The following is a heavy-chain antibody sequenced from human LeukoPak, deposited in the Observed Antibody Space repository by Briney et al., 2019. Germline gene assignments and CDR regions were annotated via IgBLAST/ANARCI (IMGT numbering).Heavy chain of an antibody. V-gene: IGHV1-46*01. CDR1: GYTFTSYY. CDR2: INPSGGST. CDR3: AKDNSGKHIVVVTATKYNWFDP. J-gene: IGHJ5*02. D-gene: IGHD2-21*02. Sequence: ASVKVSCKASGYTFTSYYMHWVRQAPGQGLERMGIINPSGGSTSYAQKFQGRVTMTRDTSTSTVYMELSSLRSEDTAVYYCAKDNSGKHIVVVTATKYNWFDPWGQGTLVTVSS.